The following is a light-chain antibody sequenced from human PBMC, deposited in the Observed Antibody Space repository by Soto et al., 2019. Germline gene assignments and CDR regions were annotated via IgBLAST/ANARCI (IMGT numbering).Light chain of an antibody. CDR1: SSDVGSYNL. J-gene: IGLJ1*01. V-gene: IGLV2-14*02. CDR2: EVS. Sequence: QSALTQPASVSGSPGQSITISCTGTSSDVGSYNLVSWYQQHPGKAPKLMIYEVSNRPSGVPDRFSGSKSGNTASLTISGLQAEDEADYYCSLYASSSTYVFGTGTKVTVL. CDR3: SLYASSSTYV.